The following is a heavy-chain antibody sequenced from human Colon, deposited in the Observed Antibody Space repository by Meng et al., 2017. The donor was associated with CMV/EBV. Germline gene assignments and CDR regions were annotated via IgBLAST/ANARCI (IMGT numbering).Heavy chain of an antibody. V-gene: IGHV3-9*01. CDR3: AGVPGRYFDWLVYFDY. CDR1: GFTFDDYA. J-gene: IGHJ4*02. D-gene: IGHD3-9*01. Sequence: GGSLRLSCAASGFTFDDYAMHWVRQAPGKGLEWVSGISWNSGSIGYADSVKGRFTISRDNAKNSLYLQMNSLRAEDTALYYCAGVPGRYFDWLVYFDYWGQGTLVTVSS. CDR2: ISWNSGSI.